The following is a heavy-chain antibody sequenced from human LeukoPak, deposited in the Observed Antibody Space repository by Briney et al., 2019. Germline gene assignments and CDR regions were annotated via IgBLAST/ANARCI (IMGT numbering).Heavy chain of an antibody. D-gene: IGHD2-2*01. Sequence: GGSLRLSCAASGFTFSGYAMSWVRQAPGKGLEWVSAISGSGGSTYYADSVKGRFTISRDNSKNTLYLQMNSLRAEDTAVYYCAKDRGYCSSTSCPGEYGGQGTVVRV. J-gene: IGHJ4*02. CDR1: GFTFSGYA. V-gene: IGHV3-23*01. CDR3: AKDRGYCSSTSCPGEY. CDR2: ISGSGGST.